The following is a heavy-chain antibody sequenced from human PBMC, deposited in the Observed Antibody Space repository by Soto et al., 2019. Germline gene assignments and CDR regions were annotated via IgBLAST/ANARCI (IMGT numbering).Heavy chain of an antibody. D-gene: IGHD4-17*01. CDR3: ARDGVDVSRTTVRHGALDI. Sequence: QVQLVQSGAEVKKPGSSVKVSCKASGGSFSTYGISWVRQAPGQGLEWMGGFIPVFTTAKYAQKFQGRVSITADVSTYTAYMELSSLRSEDTAVYFCARDGVDVSRTTVRHGALDIWGQGTVVTVSS. CDR1: GGSFSTYG. J-gene: IGHJ3*02. V-gene: IGHV1-69*01. CDR2: FIPVFTTA.